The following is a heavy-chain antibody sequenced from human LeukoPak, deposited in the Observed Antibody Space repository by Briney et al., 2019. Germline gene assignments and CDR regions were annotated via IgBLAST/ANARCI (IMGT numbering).Heavy chain of an antibody. CDR3: ARDLVRGVNVLSAFDI. CDR1: GFTFDDYG. V-gene: IGHV3-20*04. D-gene: IGHD3-10*01. Sequence: GGSLRLSCAASGFTFDDYGMSWVRQAPGKGLEWVSGISWNGGSTGYADSVKGRFTISRDNAKNSLYLQMNSLRAEDTALYYCARDLVRGVNVLSAFDIWGQGTMVTVSS. J-gene: IGHJ3*02. CDR2: ISWNGGST.